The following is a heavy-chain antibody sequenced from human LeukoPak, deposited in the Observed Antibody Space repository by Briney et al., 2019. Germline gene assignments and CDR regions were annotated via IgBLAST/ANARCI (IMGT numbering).Heavy chain of an antibody. Sequence: PGGSLRLSCAASGFTFSSYSMNWVRQAPGKGLEWVSSISSSSSYIYYADSVKGRFTISRDNAKNSLYLQMNSLRAEDTAVYYCAREGIAAASLDYYGMDVWGQGTTVAASS. D-gene: IGHD6-13*01. J-gene: IGHJ6*02. V-gene: IGHV3-21*01. CDR3: AREGIAAASLDYYGMDV. CDR1: GFTFSSYS. CDR2: ISSSSSYI.